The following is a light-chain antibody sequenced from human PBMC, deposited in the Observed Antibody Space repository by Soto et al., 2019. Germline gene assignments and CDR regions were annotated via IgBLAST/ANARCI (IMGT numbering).Light chain of an antibody. CDR1: QSVSSSF. V-gene: IGKV3-20*01. Sequence: EIVLTQSPGTLSLSPGARATLSCRASQSVSSSFLAWYQQKPGQAPRLLIYGASSRATGIPDRFSGSGSGTDFTLTISRLEPEDVAVYYCQQYGSSPLTFGGGTKVEIK. CDR2: GAS. J-gene: IGKJ4*01. CDR3: QQYGSSPLT.